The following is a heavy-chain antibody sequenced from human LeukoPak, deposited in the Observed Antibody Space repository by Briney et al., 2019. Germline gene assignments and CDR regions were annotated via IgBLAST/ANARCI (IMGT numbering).Heavy chain of an antibody. D-gene: IGHD2-15*01. CDR3: AKQLEYCSDGSCYFPY. CDR1: GFTFSTYG. CDR2: ISNNGGYT. V-gene: IGHV3-23*01. J-gene: IGHJ4*02. Sequence: GGSLRLSCAASGFTFSTYGMHWVRQAPGKGLEWVSAISNNGGYTYYADSVQGRFTISRDNSKSTLCLQMNSLRAEDTAVYYCAKQLEYCSDGSCYFPYWGQGTLVTVSS.